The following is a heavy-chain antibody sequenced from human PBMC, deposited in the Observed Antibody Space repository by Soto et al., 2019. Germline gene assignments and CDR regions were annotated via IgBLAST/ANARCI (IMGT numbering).Heavy chain of an antibody. V-gene: IGHV1-69*13. J-gene: IGHJ6*02. Sequence: SVKVSCKASGGTFSSYAISWVRQAPGQGLEWMGGILPIFGTANYAQKFQGRVTITADESTSTAYMELSSLRSEDTAVYYCARGTIFGVVLYGMDVWGQGTTVTVSS. D-gene: IGHD3-3*01. CDR1: GGTFSSYA. CDR3: ARGTIFGVVLYGMDV. CDR2: ILPIFGTA.